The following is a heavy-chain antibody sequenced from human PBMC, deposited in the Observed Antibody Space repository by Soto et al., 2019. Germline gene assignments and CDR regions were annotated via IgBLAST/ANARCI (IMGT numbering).Heavy chain of an antibody. D-gene: IGHD5-12*01. CDR2: IYYSGRT. J-gene: IGHJ6*02. V-gene: IGHV4-31*03. CDR1: GGSISSGGYY. Sequence: QVQLQESGPGLVKPSQTLSLTCTVSGGSISSGGYYWSWIRQHPGKGLEWIGYIYYSGRTNYNPSLKSRVTISVDTSKNQFSLKLSSVTAADTAVYYCARDLDSGYGYYYGMDVWGQGTPVTVSS. CDR3: ARDLDSGYGYYYGMDV.